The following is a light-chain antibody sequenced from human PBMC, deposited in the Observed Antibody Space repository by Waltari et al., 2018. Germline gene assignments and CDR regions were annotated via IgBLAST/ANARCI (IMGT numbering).Light chain of an antibody. CDR3: LAWDNYNAL. CDR2: QDH. CDR1: NLGNKY. J-gene: IGLJ2*01. Sequence: SELTQTPSVSVSPGQTATIPCSGDNLGNKYVSWYQHKHGQSPVLVIYQDHERPSGIPDRFSGSNSGNPATLSISGTQALDEADYYCLAWDNYNALFGGGTKLTVL. V-gene: IGLV3-1*01.